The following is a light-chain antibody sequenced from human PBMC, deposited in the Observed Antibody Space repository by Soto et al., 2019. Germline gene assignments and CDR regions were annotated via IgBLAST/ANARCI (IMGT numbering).Light chain of an antibody. CDR2: GNT. CDR1: SSNIGAGSD. Sequence: QSALTQPPSISGAPGQRVTISCTGSSSNIGAGSDVHWYHQLPGTAPKPLIYGNTNRPSGVPDRFSGSKSGTSASLAIAGLQTEDEGDYYCQTYDSSLSGLYVFGTGTKVTVL. J-gene: IGLJ1*01. CDR3: QTYDSSLSGLYV. V-gene: IGLV1-40*01.